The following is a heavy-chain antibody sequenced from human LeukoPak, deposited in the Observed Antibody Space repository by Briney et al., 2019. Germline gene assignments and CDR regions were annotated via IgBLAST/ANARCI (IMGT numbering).Heavy chain of an antibody. CDR1: GGCIITGSHF. CDR3: ARVPYEIRLYYMDV. Sequence: PSETLSLTCTVSGGCIITGSHFWGWIRQPPGKGLEWIGFIFYSGITYYNPSLTSRVTISVDTSGNQFSLKVTSVTAADAAVYYCARVPYEIRLYYMDVWGKGTTVTVSS. CDR2: IFYSGIT. V-gene: IGHV4-39*07. D-gene: IGHD2-21*01. J-gene: IGHJ6*03.